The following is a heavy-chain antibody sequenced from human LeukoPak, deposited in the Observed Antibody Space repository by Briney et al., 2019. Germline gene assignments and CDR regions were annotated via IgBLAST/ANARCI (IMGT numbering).Heavy chain of an antibody. D-gene: IGHD6-13*01. CDR2: IYYSGST. Sequence: PSETLSLTCTVSGGSISSYYWSWIRQPPGKGLEWIGYIYYSGSTNYNPSLKSRVTISVDTSKNQFSLKLSSVTAADTAVYYCARHPWYSSSWYLDAFDIWGQGTMVTVSS. CDR3: ARHPWYSSSWYLDAFDI. CDR1: GGSISSYY. J-gene: IGHJ3*02. V-gene: IGHV4-59*08.